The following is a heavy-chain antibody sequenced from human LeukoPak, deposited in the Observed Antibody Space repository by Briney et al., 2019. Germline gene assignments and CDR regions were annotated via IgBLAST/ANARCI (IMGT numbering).Heavy chain of an antibody. Sequence: ASVTVSCKASGYTFTSYAMNWVRQAPGQGLEWMGWINTNTGNPTYAQGFTGRFVFSLDTSVSTAYLQISSLKAEDTAVYYCAREGPYYGSGRGDIWGQGTMVTVSS. V-gene: IGHV7-4-1*02. CDR3: AREGPYYGSGRGDI. J-gene: IGHJ3*02. D-gene: IGHD3-10*01. CDR1: GYTFTSYA. CDR2: INTNTGNP.